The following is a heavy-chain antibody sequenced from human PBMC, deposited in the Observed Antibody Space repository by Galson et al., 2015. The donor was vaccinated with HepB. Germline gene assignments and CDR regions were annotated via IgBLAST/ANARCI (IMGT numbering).Heavy chain of an antibody. CDR3: ARHSRDYGDYVLDY. CDR2: IYYSGST. D-gene: IGHD4-17*01. J-gene: IGHJ4*02. CDR1: GGSISSSSYY. V-gene: IGHV4-39*01. Sequence: SETLSLTCTVPGGSISSSSYYWGWIRQPPGKGLEWIGSIYYSGSTYYNPSLKSRVTISVDTSKNQFSLKLSSVTAADTAVYYCARHSRDYGDYVLDYWGQGTLVTVSS.